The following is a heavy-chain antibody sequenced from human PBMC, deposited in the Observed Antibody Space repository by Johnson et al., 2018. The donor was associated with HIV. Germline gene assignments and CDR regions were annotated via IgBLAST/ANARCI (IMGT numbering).Heavy chain of an antibody. Sequence: VQLVESGGGLVQPGGSLRLSCAASGFIISSYWMTWVRQAPGKGLEWVANIKKDGSEKYYVDSVKGRFTISRDNAKNSLYLQLNTLRAEDTAVYYCARDAVISRGWYHVDAFDIWGQGTMVTVSS. CDR3: ARDAVISRGWYHVDAFDI. D-gene: IGHD6-19*01. J-gene: IGHJ3*02. CDR2: IKKDGSEK. V-gene: IGHV3-7*05. CDR1: GFIISSYW.